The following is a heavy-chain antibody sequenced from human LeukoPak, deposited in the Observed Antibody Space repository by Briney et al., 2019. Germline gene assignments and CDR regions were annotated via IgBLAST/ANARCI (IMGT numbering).Heavy chain of an antibody. CDR1: GFTFSSYS. V-gene: IGHV3-21*01. CDR3: ASKFHYYDSSGYYL. D-gene: IGHD3-22*01. J-gene: IGHJ4*02. Sequence: GGSLRLSCAASGFTFSSYSMNWFRQAPGKGLEWVSSISSSSSYIYYADSVKGRFTISRDNAKNSLYLQMNSLRAEGTAVYYCASKFHYYDSSGYYLWGQGTLVTVSS. CDR2: ISSSSSYI.